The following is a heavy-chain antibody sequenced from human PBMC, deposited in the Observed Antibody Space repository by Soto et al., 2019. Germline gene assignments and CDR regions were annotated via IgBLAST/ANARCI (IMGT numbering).Heavy chain of an antibody. D-gene: IGHD3-16*01. CDR3: AKDRRAGGNSAFYFDF. J-gene: IGHJ4*02. CDR2: ISATGGGT. CDR1: GFKFSNYA. V-gene: IGHV3-23*01. Sequence: GGSLRLSCAASGFKFSNYAMSWVRQAPGKGVEWVSLISATGGGTYYADSVKGQFTISRDNSHNTLYLQVHSLTAEDTAVYYCAKDRRAGGNSAFYFDFRGQGAQVTVSS.